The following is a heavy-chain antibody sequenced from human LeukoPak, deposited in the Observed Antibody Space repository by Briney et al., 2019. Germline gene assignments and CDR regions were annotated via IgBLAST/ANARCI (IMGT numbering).Heavy chain of an antibody. V-gene: IGHV3-48*02. J-gene: IGHJ6*02. CDR3: ARIGGPGYYYYGMDV. Sequence: GGSLRLSCAASGFTFSSYSMNWVRQDPGKGLEWISFIINSSNTEYRNDSVKGRFTTISANRKNSPYLQVNSLRDEDTAVYYCARIGGPGYYYYGMDVWGQGTTVTVSS. CDR2: IINSSNTE. D-gene: IGHD3-16*01. CDR1: GFTFSSYS.